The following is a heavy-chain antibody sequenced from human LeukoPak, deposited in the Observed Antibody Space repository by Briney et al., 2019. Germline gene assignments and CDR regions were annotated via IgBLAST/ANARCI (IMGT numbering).Heavy chain of an antibody. Sequence: GGSLRLSCAASGFTFSSYGMSWVRQAPGKGLEWVSAISGSGGSTYYADSVKGRFTISRDNSKNTLYLQMTSLRAEDTAVYYCAKWSHGSGSYYIGYWGQGTLVTVSS. CDR2: ISGSGGST. V-gene: IGHV3-23*01. CDR3: AKWSHGSGSYYIGY. CDR1: GFTFSSYG. D-gene: IGHD3-10*01. J-gene: IGHJ4*02.